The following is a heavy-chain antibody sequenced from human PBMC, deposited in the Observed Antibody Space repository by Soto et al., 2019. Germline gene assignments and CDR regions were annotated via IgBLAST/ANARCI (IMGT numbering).Heavy chain of an antibody. Sequence: QLPLQESGPGLVKPSETLSLTCTVSGGSVRSSTYYWGWIRQPPGKGLEWIGSIFYSGRPHYNPSLKTRLTVSLDTSKNRFSLKLRSVTAADTATYFCARQSGAMAYYFDSWGQGTQVTVSS. CDR1: GGSVRSSTYY. V-gene: IGHV4-39*01. J-gene: IGHJ4*02. D-gene: IGHD4-17*01. CDR3: ARQSGAMAYYFDS. CDR2: IFYSGRP.